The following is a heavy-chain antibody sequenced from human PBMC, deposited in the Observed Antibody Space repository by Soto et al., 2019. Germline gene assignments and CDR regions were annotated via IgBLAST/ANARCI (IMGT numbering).Heavy chain of an antibody. D-gene: IGHD3-9*01. CDR2: IYHSGST. CDR1: GGSISSSNW. V-gene: IGHV4-4*02. Sequence: SETLSLTCAVSGGSISSSNWWSWVRQPPGKGLEWIGEIYHSGSTNYNPSLKSRVTISVDKSKNQFSLKLSSVTAAGTAVYYCARDRYDILTGYYKVGYYYGMDVWGQGTTVTVS. CDR3: ARDRYDILTGYYKVGYYYGMDV. J-gene: IGHJ6*02.